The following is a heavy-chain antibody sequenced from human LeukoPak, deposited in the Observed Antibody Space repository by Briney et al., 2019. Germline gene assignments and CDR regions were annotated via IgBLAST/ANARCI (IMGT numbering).Heavy chain of an antibody. CDR2: IIPILGIA. Sequence: GASVKVSCKASGGTFSSYAISWVRQAPGQGLEWMGRIIPILGIANYAQKFQGRVTITADKSTSTAYMELSSLRSEDTAVYYCAIGLGGVFWSGYLDYWGQGTLVTVSS. CDR3: AIGLGGVFWSGYLDY. CDR1: GGTFSSYA. V-gene: IGHV1-69*04. J-gene: IGHJ4*02. D-gene: IGHD3-3*01.